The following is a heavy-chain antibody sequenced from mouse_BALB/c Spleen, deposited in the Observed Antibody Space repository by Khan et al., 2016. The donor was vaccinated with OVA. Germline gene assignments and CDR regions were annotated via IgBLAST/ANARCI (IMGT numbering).Heavy chain of an antibody. J-gene: IGHJ2*01. V-gene: IGHV1S81*02. CDR1: GYTFTSYW. CDR3: SRIKKIVATYFDY. D-gene: IGHD1-1*01. Sequence: QVQLQQPGAGLVKAGASVKMSCKASGYTFTSYWMHWVKQRLGQGLEWFAETNPTNGRTYYNEKFKSKATLTVDKSSSTAYMLLSGPTSEDSAVYYCSRIKKIVATYFDYWGQGTTLTVAS. CDR2: TNPTNGRT.